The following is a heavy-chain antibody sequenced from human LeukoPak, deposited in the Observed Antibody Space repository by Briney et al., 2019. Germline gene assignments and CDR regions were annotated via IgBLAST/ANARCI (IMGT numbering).Heavy chain of an antibody. D-gene: IGHD1-14*01. CDR3: ASLAPGYNRGYYYYMDV. V-gene: IGHV1-2*02. J-gene: IGHJ6*03. CDR1: GYTFSGYY. CDR2: INPDNGDT. Sequence: PLASMKVSCKASGYTFSGYYIHWVRQAPGQGLEWMGWINPDNGDTNYAQKFQGRVTITRDTPINTAYMEVRSLRSDDTAVYYCASLAPGYNRGYYYYMDVWGKGTTVTVSS.